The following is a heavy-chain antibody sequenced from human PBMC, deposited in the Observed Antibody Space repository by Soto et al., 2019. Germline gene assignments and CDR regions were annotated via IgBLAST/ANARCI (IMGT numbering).Heavy chain of an antibody. J-gene: IGHJ6*02. CDR1: GGSISSYY. Sequence: PSETLSLTCTVSGGSISSYYWSWIRQPPGKGLEWIGYIYYSGSTNYNPSLKSRVTISVDTSKNQFSLKLSSVTAADTAVYYCARELITRTNYYHYGMDVWGQGTTVNVSS. CDR3: ARELITRTNYYHYGMDV. CDR2: IYYSGST. D-gene: IGHD1-7*01. V-gene: IGHV4-59*01.